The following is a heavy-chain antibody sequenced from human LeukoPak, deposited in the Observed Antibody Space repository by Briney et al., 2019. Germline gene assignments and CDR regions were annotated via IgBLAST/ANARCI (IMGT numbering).Heavy chain of an antibody. V-gene: IGHV3-30-3*01. CDR1: GFTFSSYA. J-gene: IGHJ4*02. Sequence: PGGSPRLSCAASGFTFSSYAMHWVRQAPGKGLEWVAVISYDGSNKYYADSVKGRFTTSRDNSKNTLYLQMNSLRAEDTAVYYCAREPDYGDYGYYFDYWGQGTLVTVSS. CDR2: ISYDGSNK. D-gene: IGHD4-17*01. CDR3: AREPDYGDYGYYFDY.